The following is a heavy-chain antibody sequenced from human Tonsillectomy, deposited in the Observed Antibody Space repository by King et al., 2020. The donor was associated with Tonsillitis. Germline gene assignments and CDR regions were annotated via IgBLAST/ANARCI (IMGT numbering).Heavy chain of an antibody. CDR3: TTLGGPVYCSSTSCLRGRYSGYYYGMDV. J-gene: IGHJ6*02. CDR2: IRSKANSYAT. D-gene: IGHD2-2*01. V-gene: IGHV3-73*01. CDR1: GFTFSGSA. Sequence: VQLVESGGGLVQPGGSLKLSCAASGFTFSGSAMHWVRQASGKGLEWVGRIRSKANSYATAYAASVKGRFTISRDDSKNTAYLQMNSLKTEDTAVYYCTTLGGPVYCSSTSCLRGRYSGYYYGMDVWGQGTTVTVSS.